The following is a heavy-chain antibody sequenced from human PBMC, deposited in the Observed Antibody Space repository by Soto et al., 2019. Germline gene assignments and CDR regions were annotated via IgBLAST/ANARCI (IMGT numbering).Heavy chain of an antibody. V-gene: IGHV3-23*01. CDR1: GFIFSRHA. CDR2: LSGSGGST. J-gene: IGHJ4*02. Sequence: PXESLRLSRAASGFIFSRHAMSWVRQAPGKGLEWVSTLSGSGGSTYYADSVKGRFTISRDNSKNTLYLQLNSLRAEDTAVYYCAKDPVVPAAIFSQWGQGTLVTVSS. D-gene: IGHD2-2*02. CDR3: AKDPVVPAAIFSQ.